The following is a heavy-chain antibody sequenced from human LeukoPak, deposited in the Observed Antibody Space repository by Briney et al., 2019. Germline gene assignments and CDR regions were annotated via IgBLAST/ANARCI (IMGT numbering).Heavy chain of an antibody. Sequence: NPSETLSLTCTVSGVSISSSSYHWGWIRQPPGKGLEWIGSIYYSGSTYYNPSLKSRVTISVDTSKNQFSLKLSSVTAADTAVYYCARLPYDYVWGSYRLHPFDYWGQGTLVTVSS. J-gene: IGHJ4*02. CDR3: ARLPYDYVWGSYRLHPFDY. D-gene: IGHD3-16*02. CDR1: GVSISSSSYH. V-gene: IGHV4-39*01. CDR2: IYYSGST.